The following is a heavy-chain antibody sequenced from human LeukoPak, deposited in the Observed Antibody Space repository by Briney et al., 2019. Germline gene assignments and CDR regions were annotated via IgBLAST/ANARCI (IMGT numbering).Heavy chain of an antibody. CDR1: GYTFTNYY. V-gene: IGHV1-46*03. CDR3: SRVDIYGDPTYFDY. CDR2: INPSGGST. Sequence: ASVKVSCKASGYTFTNYYIHWVRQAPGQELEWMGIINPSGGSTNYVQKFQGRVTMTRDTSTSTVYMELSSLRSEDTAVYYCSRVDIYGDPTYFDYWGQGTLVIVSS. D-gene: IGHD4-17*01. J-gene: IGHJ4*02.